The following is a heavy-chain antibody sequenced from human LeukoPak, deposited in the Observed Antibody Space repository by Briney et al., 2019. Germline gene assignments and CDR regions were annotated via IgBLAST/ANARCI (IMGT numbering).Heavy chain of an antibody. CDR1: GGSISSSSYY. J-gene: IGHJ4*02. Sequence: SETLSLTCSVSGGSISSSSYYWGWIRQPPGKGLEWIESIYYSGSTYYNPSLKSRVTISVDTSKNQFSLRLNSVTAADTAVYYCARLGWGSSGWYHFDYWGQGTLVTVSS. CDR3: ARLGWGSSGWYHFDY. D-gene: IGHD6-19*01. CDR2: IYYSGST. V-gene: IGHV4-39*01.